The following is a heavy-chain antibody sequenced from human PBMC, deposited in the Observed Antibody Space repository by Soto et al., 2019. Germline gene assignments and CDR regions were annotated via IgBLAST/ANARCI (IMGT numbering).Heavy chain of an antibody. V-gene: IGHV4-59*01. CDR1: GGSISTYY. Sequence: PSETLSLTCTVSGGSISTYYWSWIRQPPGKGLEWIGYIYYSGSTNYNPSLKNRVTISVDTTKNQFSPKLSSVTAAETAVYYCEATPYCAIGWFNTWGEGTLVTVSS. D-gene: IGHD2-21*01. J-gene: IGHJ5*02. CDR3: EATPYCAIGWFNT. CDR2: IYYSGST.